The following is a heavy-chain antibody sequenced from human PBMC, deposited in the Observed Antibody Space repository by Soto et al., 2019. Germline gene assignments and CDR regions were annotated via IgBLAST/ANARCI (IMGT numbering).Heavy chain of an antibody. Sequence: GGSLRLSCVASGFTFGSRAMSWVRQAPGEGLEWVSTITDSGGDTKYADSVRGRFTISRDNSKNTLYLQMNSLRAEDTAVYYCAKGFGYCSSTSCYYFDYWGQGTLVTVSS. CDR1: GFTFGSRA. J-gene: IGHJ4*02. CDR3: AKGFGYCSSTSCYYFDY. V-gene: IGHV3-23*01. CDR2: ITDSGGDT. D-gene: IGHD2-2*03.